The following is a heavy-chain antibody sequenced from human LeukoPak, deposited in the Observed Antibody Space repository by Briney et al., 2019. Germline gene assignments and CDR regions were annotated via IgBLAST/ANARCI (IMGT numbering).Heavy chain of an antibody. V-gene: IGHV3-9*01. CDR2: ISWNSGSI. Sequence: PGRSLRLSCAASGFTFDDYAMHWVRQAPGKDLEWVSGISWNSGSIGYADSVKGRFTISRDNAKNSLYLQMNSLRAEDTALYYCAKAINYDILTGYYPDYWGQGTLVTVSS. CDR3: AKAINYDILTGYYPDY. D-gene: IGHD3-9*01. J-gene: IGHJ4*02. CDR1: GFTFDDYA.